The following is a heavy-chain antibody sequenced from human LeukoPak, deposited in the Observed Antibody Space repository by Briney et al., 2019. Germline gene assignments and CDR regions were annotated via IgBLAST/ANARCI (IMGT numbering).Heavy chain of an antibody. D-gene: IGHD1-26*01. CDR3: ARPKGMFRIGVSY. CDR2: INHSGST. J-gene: IGHJ4*02. Sequence: PSETLSLTCAVYGGSFSGYYWSWIRQPPGKGLEWIGEINHSGSTNYNPSLKSRVTISVDTSKNQFSLKLSSVTAADTAVYYCARPKGMFRIGVSYWGQGTLVTVSS. CDR1: GGSFSGYY. V-gene: IGHV4-34*01.